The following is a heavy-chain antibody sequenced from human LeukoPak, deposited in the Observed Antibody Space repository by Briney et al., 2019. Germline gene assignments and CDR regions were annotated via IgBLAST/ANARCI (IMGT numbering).Heavy chain of an antibody. CDR3: ARGGLEGSDRDY. Sequence: GGSLRLSCAASGFTFSSYAMHWVRQAPGKGLEWVAVISRDGTNKYYIDSVKGRFTFSRDNSKHTLYLQMNSLRAEDAGVYYCARGGLEGSDRDYWGQGTLVTVSS. CDR1: GFTFSSYA. D-gene: IGHD6-19*01. CDR2: ISRDGTNK. J-gene: IGHJ4*02. V-gene: IGHV3-30-3*01.